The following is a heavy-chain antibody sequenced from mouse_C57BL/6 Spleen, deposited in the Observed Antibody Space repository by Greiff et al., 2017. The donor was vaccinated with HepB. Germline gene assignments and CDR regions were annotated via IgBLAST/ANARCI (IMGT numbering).Heavy chain of an antibody. J-gene: IGHJ4*01. V-gene: IGHV5-6*01. Sequence: EVQRVESGGDLVKPGGSLKLSCAASGFTFSSYGMSWVRQTPDKRLEWVATISSGGSYTYYPDSVKGRFTISRDNAKNTLYLQMSSLKSEDTAMYYCARPIRGDYYAMDYWGQGTSVTVSS. CDR1: GFTFSSYG. CDR3: ARPIRGDYYAMDY. CDR2: ISSGGSYT.